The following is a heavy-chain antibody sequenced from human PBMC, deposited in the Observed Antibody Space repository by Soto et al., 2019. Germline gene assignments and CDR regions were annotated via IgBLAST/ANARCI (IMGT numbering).Heavy chain of an antibody. D-gene: IGHD6-13*01. V-gene: IGHV1-69*13. CDR3: ARDLNLIAAAVHYYGMDV. CDR1: GGTFRSYA. J-gene: IGHJ6*02. Sequence: SVKVSCEASGGTFRSYAISWVRQAPGQGLEWMGGIIPIFGTANYAQKFQGRVTITADESTSTAYMELSSLRSEDTAMYYCARDLNLIAAAVHYYGMDVWGQGTTVTVSS. CDR2: IIPIFGTA.